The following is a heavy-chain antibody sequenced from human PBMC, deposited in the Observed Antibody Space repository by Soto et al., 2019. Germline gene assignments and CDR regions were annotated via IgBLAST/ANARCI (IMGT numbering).Heavy chain of an antibody. CDR2: IDPSDSQT. V-gene: IGHV5-10-1*01. CDR1: GYSFAGYW. Sequence: PGAAQQISCKGSGYSFAGYWITCGRQKPGKGLEWMGRIDPSDSQTYYSPSFRGRVTISVTKSITTVFLQWSRLRASDTAMYYCARQIYASDTGPNCQDCFESWGKGTLVTVSS. J-gene: IGHJ4*02. D-gene: IGHD5-18*01. CDR3: ARQIYASDTGPNCQDCFES.